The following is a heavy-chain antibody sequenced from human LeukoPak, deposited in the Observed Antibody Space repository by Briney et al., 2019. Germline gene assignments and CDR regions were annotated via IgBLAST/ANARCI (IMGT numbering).Heavy chain of an antibody. CDR3: ARESLYYDFWSGYYRGHFDY. J-gene: IGHJ4*02. V-gene: IGHV3-53*01. D-gene: IGHD3-3*01. CDR1: VFTVSSNY. CDR2: IYSGGST. Sequence: GWSLRLSRAASVFTVSSNYMSWVRQAPGKGLEWVSVIYSGGSTYYADSVKGRFTISRDNSNNTLYLQMNTLTAEDTAEYYCARESLYYDFWSGYYRGHFDYWGQGTLVTVSS.